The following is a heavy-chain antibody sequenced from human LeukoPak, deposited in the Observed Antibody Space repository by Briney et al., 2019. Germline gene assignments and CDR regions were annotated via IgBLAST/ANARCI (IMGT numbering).Heavy chain of an antibody. CDR2: IYSGGST. CDR3: ARKYYGSGSYYSDGYYFDY. V-gene: IGHV3-66*01. CDR1: EFSVGSNY. J-gene: IGHJ4*02. Sequence: QPGGSLRLSCAASEFSVGSNYMTWVRQAPGKGLEWVSLIYSGGSTYYADSVKGRFTISRDNSKNTLYLQMNSLRAEDTAVYYCARKYYGSGSYYSDGYYFDYWGQGTLVTVSS. D-gene: IGHD3-10*01.